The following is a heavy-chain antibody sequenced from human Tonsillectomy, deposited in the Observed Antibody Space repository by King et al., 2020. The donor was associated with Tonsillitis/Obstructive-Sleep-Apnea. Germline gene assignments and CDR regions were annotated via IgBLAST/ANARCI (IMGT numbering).Heavy chain of an antibody. CDR3: AHMIGVFIVGGGADYYYAMDV. CDR1: GFSLSTSGVG. Sequence: TLKESGPTLVKPTQTLTLTCTFSGFSLSTSGVGVGWIRQPPGKALEWLALIFWDDDKRYSPSLKTRLTITKDTSKNQVVLTMTNMDPVDTATYYCAHMIGVFIVGGGADYYYAMDVWGQGTTVTVSS. CDR2: IFWDDDK. D-gene: IGHD3-3*01. V-gene: IGHV2-5*02. J-gene: IGHJ6*02.